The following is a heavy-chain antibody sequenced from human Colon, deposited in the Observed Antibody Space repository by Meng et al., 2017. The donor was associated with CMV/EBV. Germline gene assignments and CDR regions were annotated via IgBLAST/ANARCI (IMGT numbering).Heavy chain of an antibody. J-gene: IGHJ5*02. CDR3: ARDVMLPAPFFDP. D-gene: IGHD2-2*01. Sequence: SDGSVNSEDYYWNWLRQPPGKGLEWIGYIHYTGNTNYNPSLKSRVTMSIDTSKNQFSLTLFSVTAADTAVYYCARDVMLPAPFFDPWGQGTLVTVSS. CDR2: IHYTGNT. CDR1: DGSVNSEDYY. V-gene: IGHV4-61*08.